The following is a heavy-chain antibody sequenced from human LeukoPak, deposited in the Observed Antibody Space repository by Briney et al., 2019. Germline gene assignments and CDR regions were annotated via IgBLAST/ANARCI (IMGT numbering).Heavy chain of an antibody. J-gene: IGHJ4*02. CDR2: ISGSGGST. Sequence: PSETLSLTCAVYGGSFSGYYWSWIRQPPGKGLEWVSAISGSGGSTYYADSVKGRFTISRDNSKNTLYLQMNSLRAEDTAVYYCAKDSSGPTFDYWGQGTLVTVSS. CDR1: GGSFSGYY. CDR3: AKDSSGPTFDY. V-gene: IGHV3-23*01.